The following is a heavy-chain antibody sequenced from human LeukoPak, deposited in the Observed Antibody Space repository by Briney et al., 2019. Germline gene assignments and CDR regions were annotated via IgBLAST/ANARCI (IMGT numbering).Heavy chain of an antibody. V-gene: IGHV3-23*01. CDR3: AKVPLRYSSSWYEGDYFDY. CDR2: IICSGGST. Sequence: PGGSLRLSCAASGFAFCSYAMSWVRQAPGEGLEWVSAIICSGGSTYYVDSVKGRFTISRDNSKNTLYLQMNSLRAEDTAVYYCAKVPLRYSSSWYEGDYFDYWGQGTLVTVSS. D-gene: IGHD6-13*01. CDR1: GFAFCSYA. J-gene: IGHJ4*02.